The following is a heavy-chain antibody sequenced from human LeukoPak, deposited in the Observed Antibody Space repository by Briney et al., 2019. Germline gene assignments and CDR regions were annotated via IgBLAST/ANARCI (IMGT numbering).Heavy chain of an antibody. CDR2: ISAYNGNT. V-gene: IGHV1-18*01. Sequence: ASVKVSCKASGYTFTSYGISWVRQAPGQGLEWMGWISAYNGNTDYAQKLQGRVTMTTDTSTSTAYMELRSLRSDDTAVYYCARMDARNIPVDYWGQGTLVTASS. CDR1: GYTFTSYG. CDR3: ARMDARNIPVDY. J-gene: IGHJ4*02. D-gene: IGHD2/OR15-2a*01.